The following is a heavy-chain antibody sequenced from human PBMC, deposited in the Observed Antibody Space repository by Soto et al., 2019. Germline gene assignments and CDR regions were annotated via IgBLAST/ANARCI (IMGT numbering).Heavy chain of an antibody. CDR1: GYTFTSYG. V-gene: IGHV1-18*01. CDR2: ISAYNGNT. J-gene: IGHJ4*02. D-gene: IGHD3-3*01. CDR3: ATSLSGNHPHAPYFDY. Sequence: QVQLVQSGAEVKKPGASVKVSCKASGYTFTSYGISWVRQTPGQGLEWMGWISAYNGNTNYAQKLQGRVTMTTDTSTSTAYMELRSLRSDDTAVYYCATSLSGNHPHAPYFDYWGQGTLVTVSS.